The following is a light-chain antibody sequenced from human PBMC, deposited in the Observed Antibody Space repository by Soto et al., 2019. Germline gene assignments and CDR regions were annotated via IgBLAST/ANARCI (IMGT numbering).Light chain of an antibody. J-gene: IGLJ3*02. CDR1: SSNIGASYD. V-gene: IGLV1-40*01. Sequence: QAVVTQPPSVSGAPGQRVTISCSGSSSNIGASYDVHWYLQLPGTAPKLLIYGNNNRPSGVPDRFSGSKSGTSASLAISGLQAEDEADYYCQSYDSSLSAWVFGGGTKLTVL. CDR2: GNN. CDR3: QSYDSSLSAWV.